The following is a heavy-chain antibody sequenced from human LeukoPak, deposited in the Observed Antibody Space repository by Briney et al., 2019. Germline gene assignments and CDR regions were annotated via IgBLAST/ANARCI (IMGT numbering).Heavy chain of an antibody. D-gene: IGHD3-10*01. Sequence: ASVKVSCKASGYTFTCYYMHWVRQAPGQGLEWMGWISAYNGNTNYAQKLQGRVTMTTDTSTSTAYMELRSLRSDDTAVYYCARDWRFGELAPNWFDPWGQGTLVTVSS. CDR2: ISAYNGNT. J-gene: IGHJ5*02. V-gene: IGHV1-18*04. CDR3: ARDWRFGELAPNWFDP. CDR1: GYTFTCYY.